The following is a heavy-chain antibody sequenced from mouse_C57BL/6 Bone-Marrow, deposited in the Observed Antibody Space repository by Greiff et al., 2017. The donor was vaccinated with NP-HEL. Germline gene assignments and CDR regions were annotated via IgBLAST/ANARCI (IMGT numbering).Heavy chain of an antibody. J-gene: IGHJ2*01. CDR1: GYTFTDYE. CDR3: TRYGTTFDY. CDR2: IDPETGGT. D-gene: IGHD1-1*01. Sequence: QVQLKECGAELVRPGASVTLSCKASGYTFTDYEMHWVKQTPVHGLEWIGAIDPETGGTAYNQKFKGKAILTADKSSSTAYMELRSLTSEDSAVYYCTRYGTTFDYWGQGTTLTVSS. V-gene: IGHV1-15*01.